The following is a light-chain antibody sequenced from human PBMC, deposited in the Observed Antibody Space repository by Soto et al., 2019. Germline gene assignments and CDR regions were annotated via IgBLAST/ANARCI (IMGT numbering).Light chain of an antibody. Sequence: QSVLTQPPSVSGAPGQRVTISCTGSSSNIGAGYDVHWYQQLPGTAPKLLISGNSNRPSGVPVRFSGSKSGTSASLAIAGLQDEDEADYHCQSSDRRLSGSGVFGGGTKLTV. CDR1: SSNIGAGYD. CDR2: GNS. CDR3: QSSDRRLSGSGV. V-gene: IGLV1-40*01. J-gene: IGLJ3*02.